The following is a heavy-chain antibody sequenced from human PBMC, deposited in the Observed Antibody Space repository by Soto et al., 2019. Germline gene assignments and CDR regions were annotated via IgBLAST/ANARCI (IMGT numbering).Heavy chain of an antibody. D-gene: IGHD5-18*01. CDR1: GFTFSSYW. J-gene: IGHJ4*02. Sequence: PGGSLRLSCAASGFTFSSYWMSWVRQAPGKGLEWVANIKQDGSEKYYVDSVKGRFTISRDNANNSLYLQMNSLRAEDTAVYYCARHVDTAMSNFVYWGQGTLVTVSS. CDR2: IKQDGSEK. CDR3: ARHVDTAMSNFVY. V-gene: IGHV3-7*03.